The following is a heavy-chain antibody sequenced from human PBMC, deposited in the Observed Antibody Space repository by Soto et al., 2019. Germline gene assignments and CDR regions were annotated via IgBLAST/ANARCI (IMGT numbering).Heavy chain of an antibody. J-gene: IGHJ4*02. D-gene: IGHD5-12*01. V-gene: IGHV3-53*01. CDR2: IYSGGTT. CDR3: HGYGY. CDR1: GFTVSSTNY. Sequence: EVQVVESGGGLIQPGGSLRLSCVVSGFTVSSTNYMSWVRQAPGKGLEWVSVIYSGGTTFYADSVKGRFTISRDNSKNTLYLQINSLRAEATAVYYCHGYGYWGQGTLVTVSS.